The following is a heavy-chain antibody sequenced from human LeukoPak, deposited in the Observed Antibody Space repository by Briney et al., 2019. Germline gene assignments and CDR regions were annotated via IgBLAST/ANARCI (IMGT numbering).Heavy chain of an antibody. CDR3: VKDLTYESSGSVFDY. J-gene: IGHJ4*02. CDR2: ISWDGTT. CDR1: GFTFDDYT. D-gene: IGHD3-22*01. Sequence: GGSLRFSCAASGFTFDDYTMHWVRQAPGKTLEWVSLISWDGTTYYADSMKGRFTISRDNSKNSLYLQMDTLRSEDTAFYYCVKDLTYESSGSVFDYWGQGTLVTVSS. V-gene: IGHV3-43*01.